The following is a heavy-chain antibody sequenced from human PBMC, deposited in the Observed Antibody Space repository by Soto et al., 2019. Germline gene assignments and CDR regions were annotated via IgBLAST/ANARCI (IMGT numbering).Heavy chain of an antibody. CDR3: AKSFHPQTFDY. J-gene: IGHJ4*02. V-gene: IGHV3-30*18. CDR2: ISYDGSNK. Sequence: GGSLRLCSAASGFTFSSYGMHWVRQAPGKGLEWVAVISYDGSNKYYADSGKGRFTISRDNSKNTLCLQMNRLRAEDTVWYYFAKSFHPQTFDYWGLGTPVTVSS. CDR1: GFTFSSYG.